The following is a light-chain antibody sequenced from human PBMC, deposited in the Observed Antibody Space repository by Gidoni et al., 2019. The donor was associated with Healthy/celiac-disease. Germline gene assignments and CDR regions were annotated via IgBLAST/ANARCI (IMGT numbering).Light chain of an antibody. V-gene: IGKV3-11*01. CDR3: QQRSNWPPA. J-gene: IGKJ1*01. CDR2: DAS. CDR1: QSVSSY. Sequence: ELVLTQSPATLSLSPGERATLSCRASQSVSSYLAWYQQKPGQAPRLLIYDASNRATGIPARSSGGGSGTEFTLTISSLEPDDFAVYYCQQRSNWPPAFGQGTKVEIK.